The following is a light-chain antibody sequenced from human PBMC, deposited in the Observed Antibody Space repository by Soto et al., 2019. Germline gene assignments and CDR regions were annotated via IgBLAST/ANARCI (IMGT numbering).Light chain of an antibody. V-gene: IGKV3-15*01. J-gene: IGKJ1*01. CDR3: QQYTACPLT. Sequence: VMTQSPATLSVSPGDTATLSCRASQSLGSNLGWYQQKPGQAPRLLIFAASTRATGVPARFSGSGSATEFSLTISSLQSEDFAVYFCQQYTACPLTFTQGT. CDR1: QSLGSN. CDR2: AAS.